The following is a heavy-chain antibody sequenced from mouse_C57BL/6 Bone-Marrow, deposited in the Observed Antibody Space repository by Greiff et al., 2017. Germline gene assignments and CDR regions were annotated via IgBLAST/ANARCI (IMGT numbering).Heavy chain of an antibody. CDR2: IDPETGGT. Sequence: QVQLQQSGAELVRPGASVTLSCKASGYTFTDYEMHWVKQTPVHGLEWIGAIDPETGGTAYNQKFKGKAILTADKSSSTAYMELRSLTSEDSAVYYCTRTVLLLGDYWGQGTTLTVSS. CDR3: TRTVLLLGDY. D-gene: IGHD1-1*01. J-gene: IGHJ2*01. CDR1: GYTFTDYE. V-gene: IGHV1-15*01.